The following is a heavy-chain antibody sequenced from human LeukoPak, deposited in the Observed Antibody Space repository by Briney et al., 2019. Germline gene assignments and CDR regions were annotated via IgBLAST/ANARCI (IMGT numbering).Heavy chain of an antibody. J-gene: IGHJ4*02. CDR2: VCYSGST. CDR3: ARSIIGTRSKFDY. D-gene: IGHD1/OR15-1a*01. CDR1: GGSISSYY. V-gene: IGHV4-59*08. Sequence: AETLSLTCTASGGSISSYYWSWIRQPPGKGLEWIAYVCYSGSTNYNASLKSRVTISVDTSKNHFFLKLSSVTAADTAVYSCARSIIGTRSKFDYWGQGTLVTVSS.